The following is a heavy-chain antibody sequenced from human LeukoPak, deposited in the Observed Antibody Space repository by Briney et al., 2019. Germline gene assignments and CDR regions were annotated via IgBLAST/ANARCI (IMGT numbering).Heavy chain of an antibody. CDR2: INPSGGST. D-gene: IGHD2-21*01. Sequence: ASVKVSCKASGYTFTSYYMHWVRQAPGQGLEWMGIINPSGGSTSYAQKFQGRVTMTRDTSTSTVYMELSSLRSEDTAVYYCARSGDHVVVIAIQGDYFDYWGQGTLVTVSS. J-gene: IGHJ4*02. CDR3: ARSGDHVVVIAIQGDYFDY. CDR1: GYTFTSYY. V-gene: IGHV1-46*01.